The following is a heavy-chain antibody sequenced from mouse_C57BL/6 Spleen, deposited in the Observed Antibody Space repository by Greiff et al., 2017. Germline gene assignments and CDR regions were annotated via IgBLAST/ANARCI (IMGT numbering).Heavy chain of an antibody. D-gene: IGHD1-1*01. CDR2: IYPGDGDT. CDR3: ARSLGVGYCDV. V-gene: IGHV1-82*01. CDR1: GYAFSSSW. J-gene: IGHJ1*03. Sequence: VQLQQSGPELVKPGASVKISCKASGYAFSSSWMNWVKQRPGKGLEWIGRIYPGDGDTNSNGKFKGKATLTADKSSSTAYMQLSSLTSEDSAVYFCARSLGVGYCDVWGTGTTVTVSS.